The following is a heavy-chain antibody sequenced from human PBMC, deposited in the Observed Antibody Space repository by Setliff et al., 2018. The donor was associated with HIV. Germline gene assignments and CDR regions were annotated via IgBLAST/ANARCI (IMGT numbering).Heavy chain of an antibody. CDR3: ARVALSVTRTSRRAFDI. J-gene: IGHJ3*02. CDR1: GDPISSHY. V-gene: IGHV4-59*11. Sequence: SETLSLTCTVSGDPISSHYWSWIRQPPGEGLEWIGHISYSENTYYNPSLKSRVTISLDTSKKSFSLDLYSVTAADTAMYYCARVALSVTRTSRRAFDIWGPGTMVTV. CDR2: ISYSENT. D-gene: IGHD2-8*01.